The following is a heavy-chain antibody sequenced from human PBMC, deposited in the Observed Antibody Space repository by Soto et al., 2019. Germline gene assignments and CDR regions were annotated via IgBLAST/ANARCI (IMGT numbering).Heavy chain of an antibody. J-gene: IGHJ4*02. Sequence: SETLSLTCTVSGGSVSSGSYYWSWIRQPPGKGLEWIGFISYSGSTYYNTSLKSRVTISVDTSKSQFSLNLSFVTAADTAVYYCARGSYYYDSSGYYYYWGQGTLVTVSS. CDR2: ISYSGST. D-gene: IGHD3-22*01. CDR1: GGSVSSGSYY. CDR3: ARGSYYYDSSGYYYY. V-gene: IGHV4-30-4*01.